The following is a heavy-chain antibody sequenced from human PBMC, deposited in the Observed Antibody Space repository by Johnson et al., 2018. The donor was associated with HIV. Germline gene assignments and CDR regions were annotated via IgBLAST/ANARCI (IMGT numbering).Heavy chain of an antibody. CDR3: TTEAPTLLRAFDI. CDR1: GIIFSHYG. V-gene: IGHV3-30*03. Sequence: MQLVESGGGVVKPGGSLRLSCAVSGIIFSHYGMHWVRQAPGKGLEWVAVISYDGSNKYYADSVKGRFTISRDNSKNTLYLQMNSLKTEDTAVYYCTTEAPTLLRAFDIWGQGTMVTVSS. CDR2: ISYDGSNK. J-gene: IGHJ3*02.